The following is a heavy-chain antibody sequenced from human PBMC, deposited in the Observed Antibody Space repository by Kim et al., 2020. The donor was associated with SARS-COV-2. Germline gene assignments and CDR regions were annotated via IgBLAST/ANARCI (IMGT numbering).Heavy chain of an antibody. V-gene: IGHV1-24*01. D-gene: IGHD1-1*01. CDR2: DT. J-gene: IGHJ3*02. Sequence: DTIYAQKFQGRVAMTEDTFTDTAYMDLRSLRSDDTAVYYCASGGTSQSFNIWGQGTMVTVSS. CDR3: ASGGTSQSFNI.